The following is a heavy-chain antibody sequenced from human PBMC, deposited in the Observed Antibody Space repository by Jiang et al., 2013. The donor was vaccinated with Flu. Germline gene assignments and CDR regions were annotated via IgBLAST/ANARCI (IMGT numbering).Heavy chain of an antibody. D-gene: IGHD3-22*01. CDR3: AVKCYFGSSSYYVPFDI. CDR1: EFTYSNYY. V-gene: IGHV3-21*01. Sequence: QLVESGGGLVKPGGSLRFSCADSEFTYSNYYMNWVRQAPGKGWSGSHPYANSVKGRFTISRDTAKNSLYLQMNSLRAEDTAVHYCAVKCYFGSSSYYVPFDIWGQGTMVIVSS. J-gene: IGHJ3*02.